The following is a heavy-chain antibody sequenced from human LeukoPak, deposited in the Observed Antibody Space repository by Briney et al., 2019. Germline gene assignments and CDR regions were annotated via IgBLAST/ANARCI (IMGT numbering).Heavy chain of an antibody. J-gene: IGHJ1*01. D-gene: IGHD6-13*01. Sequence: GGSLRLSCTASGFTFGDYAMSWVRQAPGKGLEWVSSIDFTSRYIYNADSVKGRFTTSRDNAKNSLDLQMNSLKVEDTAVYYCATPAAGPGAEYSLYWGQGTLVIVSS. V-gene: IGHV3-21*01. CDR3: ATPAAGPGAEYSLY. CDR1: GFTFGDYA. CDR2: IDFTSRYI.